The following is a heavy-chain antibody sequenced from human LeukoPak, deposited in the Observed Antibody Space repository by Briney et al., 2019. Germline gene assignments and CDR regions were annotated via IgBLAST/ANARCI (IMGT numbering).Heavy chain of an antibody. CDR3: ARGITGTTLDGFDI. V-gene: IGHV3-48*04. J-gene: IGHJ3*02. CDR2: ISESGSTI. Sequence: GGSLRLSCAASGFTFSSYSMNWVRQAPGKGLEWVSYISESGSTIYYADSVEGRFTISRDNAKNSLYLQMNSLRAEDTAVYYCARGITGTTLDGFDIWGQGTMVTVSS. D-gene: IGHD1-20*01. CDR1: GFTFSSYS.